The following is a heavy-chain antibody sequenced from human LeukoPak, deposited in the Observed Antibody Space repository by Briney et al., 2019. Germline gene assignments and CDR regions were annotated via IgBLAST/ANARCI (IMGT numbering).Heavy chain of an antibody. V-gene: IGHV4-59*12. CDR1: GGSISSYY. D-gene: IGHD2-15*01. J-gene: IGHJ4*02. CDR3: ARGYCSGGSCYRY. CDR2: IYYSGST. Sequence: TSETLSLTCTVSGGSISSYYWSWIRQPPGKGLEWIGYIYYSGSTNYNPSLKSRVTISVDTSKNQFSLKLSSVTTADTAVYYCARGYCSGGSCYRYWGQGTLVTVSS.